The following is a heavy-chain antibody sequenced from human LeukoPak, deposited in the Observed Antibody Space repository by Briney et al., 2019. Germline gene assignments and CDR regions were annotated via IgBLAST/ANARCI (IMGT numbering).Heavy chain of an antibody. CDR1: GFTFSSYA. D-gene: IGHD3-22*01. Sequence: GGSLRPSCAASGFTFSSYAMSWVRQPPGKGLGWVSAIIGSGGSTYYADSVKGRFTISRDNSKNTLYLQMNSLRAEDTAVYYWAKTGDAYYYDALVWADYWGQRTLVTVSS. V-gene: IGHV3-23*01. CDR2: IIGSGGST. CDR3: AKTGDAYYYDALVWADY. J-gene: IGHJ4*02.